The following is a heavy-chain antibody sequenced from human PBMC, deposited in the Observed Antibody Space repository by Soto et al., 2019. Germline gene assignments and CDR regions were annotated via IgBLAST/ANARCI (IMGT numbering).Heavy chain of an antibody. CDR2: IYPGDSDT. CDR1: GYSFTSYW. CDR3: AMGGGIVVVPAAKDVWDPWASAYNWFDP. V-gene: IGHV5-51*01. D-gene: IGHD2-2*01. Sequence: PGESLKISCKGSGYSFTSYWIGWVRQMPGKGLEWMGIIYPGDSDTRYSPSFQGQVTISADKSISTAYLQWSSLKASDTAMYYCAMGGGIVVVPAAKDVWDPWASAYNWFDPWGQGTLVTVSS. J-gene: IGHJ5*02.